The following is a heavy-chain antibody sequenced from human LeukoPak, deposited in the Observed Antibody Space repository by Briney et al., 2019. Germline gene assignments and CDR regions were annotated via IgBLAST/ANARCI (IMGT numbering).Heavy chain of an antibody. D-gene: IGHD2-15*01. Sequence: SETLSLTCTVSGGSISSSSYYWGWIRQPPGKGLEWIGSIYYSGSTYYNPSLKSRVTISVDTSKNQFSLKLSSVTAADAAVYYCARGIHVVVVAANYYMDVWGKGTTVTVSS. CDR3: ARGIHVVVVAANYYMDV. V-gene: IGHV4-39*07. J-gene: IGHJ6*03. CDR1: GGSISSSSYY. CDR2: IYYSGST.